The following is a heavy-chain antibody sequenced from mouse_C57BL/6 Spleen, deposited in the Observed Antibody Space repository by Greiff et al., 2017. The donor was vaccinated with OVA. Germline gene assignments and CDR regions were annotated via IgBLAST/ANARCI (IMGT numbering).Heavy chain of an antibody. D-gene: IGHD1-1*01. CDR1: GYTFTSYG. CDR3: ARPYYYGSSDFDY. J-gene: IGHJ2*01. CDR2: IYPRSGNT. Sequence: QVQLKQSGAELARPGASVKLSCKASGYTFTSYGISWVKQRTGQGLEWIGEIYPRSGNTYYNEKFKGKATLTADKSSNTAYLQLSSLTSEDTAVYYCARPYYYGSSDFDYWGQGTTLTVSS. V-gene: IGHV1-81*01.